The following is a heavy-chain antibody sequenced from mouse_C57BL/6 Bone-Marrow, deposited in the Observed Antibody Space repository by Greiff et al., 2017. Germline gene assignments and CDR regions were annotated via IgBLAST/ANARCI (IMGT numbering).Heavy chain of an antibody. CDR1: GYTFTSYW. D-gene: IGHD1-1*01. J-gene: IGHJ4*01. V-gene: IGHV1-74*01. CDR3: APSLRWEAMDY. Sequence: QVQLKQPGAELVKPGASVKVSCKASGYTFTSYWMHWVKQRPGQGLEWIGRIHPSDSGTNYNQKFKGKATLTVDKSSRTAYMQLSSLTSEDSAVYYCAPSLRWEAMDYWGQGTTVTVSS. CDR2: IHPSDSGT.